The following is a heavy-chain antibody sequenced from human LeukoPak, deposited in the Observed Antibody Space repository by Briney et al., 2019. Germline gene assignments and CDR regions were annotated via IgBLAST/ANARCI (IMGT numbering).Heavy chain of an antibody. CDR2: IYYSGST. V-gene: IGHV4-39*07. CDR3: ARGEVVAATGHFDY. D-gene: IGHD2-15*01. Sequence: SETLSLTCTVSGGSISNKYWSWIRQPPGKGLEWIGSIYYSGSTYYNPSLKSRVTISVDTSKNQFSLKLSSVTAADTAVYYCARGEVVAATGHFDYWGQGTLVTVSS. CDR1: GGSISNKY. J-gene: IGHJ4*02.